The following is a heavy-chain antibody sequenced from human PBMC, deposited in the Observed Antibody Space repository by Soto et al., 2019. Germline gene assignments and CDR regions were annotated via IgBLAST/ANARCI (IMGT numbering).Heavy chain of an antibody. CDR2: MNPNSGNA. CDR1: GDTLTSFD. V-gene: IGHV1-8*01. CDR3: ARGSRGVRFDP. D-gene: IGHD3-10*01. J-gene: IGHJ5*02. Sequence: QVQLVQSGAEVKKPGASVKVSCKASGDTLTSFDSNMVRQATGQGLEWMGCMNPNSGNAGYEQKFQGRVTITRNTSNSKAYIERSSLRYDDTAVYYCARGSRGVRFDPWGQGTLVTVSS.